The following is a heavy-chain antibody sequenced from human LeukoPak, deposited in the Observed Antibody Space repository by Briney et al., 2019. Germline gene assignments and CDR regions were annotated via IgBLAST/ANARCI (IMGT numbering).Heavy chain of an antibody. Sequence: PGGSLRLSCAASGFSFSRYWMSWVRQAPGKGLEWVANIGKDGSGNHYVDSVKGRFTISRDNAKNSLYLQMNSLRAHDTAVYYCARDLDYYATDYWGQGTLVTVSS. CDR1: GFSFSRYW. D-gene: IGHD3/OR15-3a*01. CDR2: IGKDGSGN. J-gene: IGHJ4*02. V-gene: IGHV3-7*01. CDR3: ARDLDYYATDY.